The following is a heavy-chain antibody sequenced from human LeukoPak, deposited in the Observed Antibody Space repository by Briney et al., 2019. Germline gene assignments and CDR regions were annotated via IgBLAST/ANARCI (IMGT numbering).Heavy chain of an antibody. D-gene: IGHD3-16*01. V-gene: IGHV3-11*01. J-gene: IGHJ4*02. CDR1: GFTFSDYY. CDR2: ISSSGSTI. CDR3: ARSYDYVWGSYKGPLEFDY. Sequence: PGGSLRLSCAASGFTFSDYYMSWIRQAPGKGLEWVSYISSSGSTIYYADSVKGRFTISRDNAKNSLYLQMNSLRAEDTAVYYCARSYDYVWGSYKGPLEFDYWGQGTLVTVSS.